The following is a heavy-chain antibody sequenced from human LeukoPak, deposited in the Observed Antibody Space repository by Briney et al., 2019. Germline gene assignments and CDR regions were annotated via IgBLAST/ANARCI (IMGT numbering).Heavy chain of an antibody. V-gene: IGHV4-59*12. J-gene: IGHJ4*02. CDR1: GGSISGYY. CDR2: IYHSGST. CDR3: ARVLAARPGYYFDY. Sequence: SETLSLTCTVSGGSISGYYWTWIRQPPGKGLEWIGYIYHSGSTYYNPSLKSRVTISVDRSKNQFSLKLSSVTAADTAVYYCARVLAARPGYYFDYWGQGTLVTVSS. D-gene: IGHD6-6*01.